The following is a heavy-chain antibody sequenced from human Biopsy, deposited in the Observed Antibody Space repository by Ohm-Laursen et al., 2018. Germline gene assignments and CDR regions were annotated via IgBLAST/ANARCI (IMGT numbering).Heavy chain of an antibody. V-gene: IGHV1-46*01. Sequence: GASVKVSCNVSEYTLTELPIHWVRQAPGQGLEWMGMINPSGSTTSYPQIFQGRVTMTRDTSKSTVYMELSSLRSADTAVYFCARNTGWYGDLYYFDYWGQGTLVTVSS. CDR1: EYTLTELP. D-gene: IGHD6-19*01. J-gene: IGHJ4*02. CDR3: ARNTGWYGDLYYFDY. CDR2: INPSGSTT.